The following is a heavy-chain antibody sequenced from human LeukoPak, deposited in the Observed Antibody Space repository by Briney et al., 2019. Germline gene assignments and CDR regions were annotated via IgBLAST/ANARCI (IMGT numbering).Heavy chain of an antibody. Sequence: PSETLSLTCAVYGGSFSGYYWSWIRQPPGKGLEWIGEINHSGSTNYNPSLKSRVTISVDTSKNQFSLKVSSVIAADTAVYYCAGGSYYPPKFDYWGQGTLVTVSS. D-gene: IGHD1-26*01. V-gene: IGHV4-34*01. CDR1: GGSFSGYY. CDR2: INHSGST. CDR3: AGGSYYPPKFDY. J-gene: IGHJ4*02.